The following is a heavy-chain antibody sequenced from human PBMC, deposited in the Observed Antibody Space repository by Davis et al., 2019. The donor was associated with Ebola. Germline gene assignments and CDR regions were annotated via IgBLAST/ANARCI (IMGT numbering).Heavy chain of an antibody. CDR2: IYPGDSDT. CDR1: GYSFTSYW. CDR3: ASTYYYDSSGYPTPFDY. D-gene: IGHD3-22*01. J-gene: IGHJ4*02. V-gene: IGHV5-51*01. Sequence: GESLKISCKGSGYSFTSYWIGWVRQMPGKGLEWMGIIYPGDSDTRYSPSFQGQVTISADKSISTAYLQWSSLKASDTAMYYCASTYYYDSSGYPTPFDYWGQGTLVTVSS.